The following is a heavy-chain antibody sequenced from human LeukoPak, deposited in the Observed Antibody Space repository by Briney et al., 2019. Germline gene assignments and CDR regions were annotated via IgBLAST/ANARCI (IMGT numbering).Heavy chain of an antibody. V-gene: IGHV3-30-3*01. Sequence: PGRSLRLSCSASGFTFTNYPIHWVRQAPGKGLGWVAVISYDVITKYYADSVKGRFTLSRDNSKNILFLQMDSLRAEDTAVYLCAREDYGASGSSLGNLDYWGQGTLVTVSS. J-gene: IGHJ4*02. CDR2: ISYDVITK. CDR3: AREDYGASGSSLGNLDY. CDR1: GFTFTNYP. D-gene: IGHD4/OR15-4a*01.